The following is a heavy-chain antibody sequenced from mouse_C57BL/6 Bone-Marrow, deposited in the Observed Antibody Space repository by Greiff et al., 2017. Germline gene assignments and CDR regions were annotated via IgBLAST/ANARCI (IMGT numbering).Heavy chain of an antibody. V-gene: IGHV6-6*01. J-gene: IGHJ2*01. CDR2: IRNKANNHAT. CDR3: TRDHYGNYSDY. CDR1: GFTFSDAW. D-gene: IGHD2-1*01. Sequence: EVQVVESGGGLVQPGGSMKLSCAASGFTFSDAWMDWVRQSPEKGLEWVAEIRNKANNHATYYAESVKGRFTISRDDSKSSVYLQMNSLRAEDTGIYYCTRDHYGNYSDYWGQGTTLTVSS.